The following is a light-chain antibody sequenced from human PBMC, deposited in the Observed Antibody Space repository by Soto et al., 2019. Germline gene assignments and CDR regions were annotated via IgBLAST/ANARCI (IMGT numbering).Light chain of an antibody. Sequence: NFMLTQPHSVSESPGKTVTISCTRSSGSIASNYVQWYQQRPGSAPTTVIYEDNQRPSGVPDRFSGSIDSSSNSASLTISGLKTDDEADYYWQSYDSSNQVFGGGTKLTVL. CDR3: QSYDSSNQV. J-gene: IGLJ3*02. CDR1: SGSIASNY. V-gene: IGLV6-57*03. CDR2: EDN.